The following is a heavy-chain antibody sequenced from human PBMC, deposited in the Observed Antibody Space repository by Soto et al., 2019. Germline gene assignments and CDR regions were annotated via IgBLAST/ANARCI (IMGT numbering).Heavy chain of an antibody. CDR2: IGGSGAAT. V-gene: IGHV3-23*01. D-gene: IGHD6-13*01. J-gene: IGHJ4*02. CDR1: GFPFSNHA. Sequence: GGSLRLSCVASGFPFSNHALSWVRRAPGKGLEWVSGIGGSGAATYIADSVKGRFTISRDNSNNILYLQMNSLRAEDTAIYNCAKVSWESTGDDCWGQGTLVTVSS. CDR3: AKVSWESTGDDC.